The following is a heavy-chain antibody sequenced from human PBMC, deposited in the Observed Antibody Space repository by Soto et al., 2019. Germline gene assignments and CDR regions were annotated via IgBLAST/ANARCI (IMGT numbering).Heavy chain of an antibody. D-gene: IGHD3-16*02. CDR2: TYHRGST. CDR1: GFSISSYF. Sequence: PSETLSLTCSFSGFSISSYFLSWIRQPPGRGLEWIGYTYHRGSTNYSPSLKSRVAISLDTSENQFSLKVSSVTAADTAVYYCARIGGYHGPLDYWGQGTQVTVSS. CDR3: ARIGGYHGPLDY. J-gene: IGHJ4*02. V-gene: IGHV4-59*01.